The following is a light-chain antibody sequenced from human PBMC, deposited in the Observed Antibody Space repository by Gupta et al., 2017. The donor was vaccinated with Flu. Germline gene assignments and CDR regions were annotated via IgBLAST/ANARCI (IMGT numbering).Light chain of an antibody. CDR3: QQANTYPIT. V-gene: IGKV1D-12*01. CDR2: TVS. J-gene: IGKJ4*01. CDR1: EHIGSW. Sequence: DTQITQSPSSVSASVGDRVTITCRSSEHIGSWLLWYQQKPGQAPQLLIHTVSRFQRGVHSRFSGRGVGTDFTLTINDVQPEDFATYDCQQANTYPITFGGGTKVEI.